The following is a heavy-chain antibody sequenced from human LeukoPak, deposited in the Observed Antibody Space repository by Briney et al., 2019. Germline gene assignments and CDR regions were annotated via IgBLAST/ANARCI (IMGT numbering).Heavy chain of an antibody. CDR1: GFTFSSCW. J-gene: IGHJ4*02. D-gene: IGHD2-2*01. CDR3: AREWCSSTSCWENFDY. Sequence: PGGSLRLSCAASGFTFSSCWLHWVRQAPGKGLVWVSRINSDGSSTSYADSVKGRFTISRDNAKNTLYLQMNSLRAEDTAVYYCAREWCSSTSCWENFDYWGQGTLVTVSS. V-gene: IGHV3-74*01. CDR2: INSDGSST.